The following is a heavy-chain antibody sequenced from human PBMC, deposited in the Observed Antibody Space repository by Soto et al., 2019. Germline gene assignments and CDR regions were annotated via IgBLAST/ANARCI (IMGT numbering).Heavy chain of an antibody. J-gene: IGHJ4*02. V-gene: IGHV3-23*01. CDR2: ISGTDDST. D-gene: IGHD2-15*01. CDR1: GFTLSNYA. Sequence: EVQLLESGGGLVQPGGSLRLSCAASGFTLSNYAMSWVRQAPGKGLEWVSVISGTDDSTYYADSVKGRFTISRDNSKNTVYLQMNSLRAEDTAVYYCARGYCSGGSCYQRYFDCWGQGTLVTVSS. CDR3: ARGYCSGGSCYQRYFDC.